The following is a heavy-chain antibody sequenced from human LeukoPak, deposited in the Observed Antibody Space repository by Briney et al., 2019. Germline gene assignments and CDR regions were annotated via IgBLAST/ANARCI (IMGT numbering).Heavy chain of an antibody. CDR1: GGSISSYY. Sequence: SETLSLTCTVYGGSISSYYWSWIRQPPGKGLEWIGYIYYSGSTNYNPSLKSRVTISVDTSKNQFSLKLSSATAADTAVYYCARGTEYYDILTGYYRGLLDYWGQGTLVTVSS. CDR3: ARGTEYYDILTGYYRGLLDY. J-gene: IGHJ4*02. D-gene: IGHD3-9*01. V-gene: IGHV4-59*01. CDR2: IYYSGST.